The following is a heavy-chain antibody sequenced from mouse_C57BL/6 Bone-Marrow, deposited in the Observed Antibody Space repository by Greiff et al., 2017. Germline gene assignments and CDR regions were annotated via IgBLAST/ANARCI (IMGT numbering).Heavy chain of an antibody. V-gene: IGHV1-7*01. CDR3: ERGRLRRRDDFDY. CDR2: INPSSGYT. CDR1: GYTFTSYW. Sequence: QVHVKQSGAELAKPGASVKLSCKASGYTFTSYWMHWVKQRPGQGLEWIGYINPSSGYTKYNQKFKDKATLTADKSSSTAYMQLSSLTYEDSAVYYGERGRLRRRDDFDYWGQGTTLTVSS. J-gene: IGHJ2*01. D-gene: IGHD2-4*01.